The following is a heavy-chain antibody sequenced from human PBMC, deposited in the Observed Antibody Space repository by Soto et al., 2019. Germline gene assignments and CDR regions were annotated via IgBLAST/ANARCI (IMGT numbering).Heavy chain of an antibody. CDR1: GGSISNHY. CDR3: TRANWYSEY. J-gene: IGHJ4*02. V-gene: IGHV4-59*11. D-gene: IGHD7-27*01. CDR2: IYDNGNT. Sequence: QVQLQESGPGLVKPSETLSLTCSVSGGSISNHYWSWIRQPPGKGLEWIGSIYDNGNTNYNPSLKSRVTMSVDTSRNQISLKLTTVTAADTAVYYCTRANWYSEYWGQGTLVTVSS.